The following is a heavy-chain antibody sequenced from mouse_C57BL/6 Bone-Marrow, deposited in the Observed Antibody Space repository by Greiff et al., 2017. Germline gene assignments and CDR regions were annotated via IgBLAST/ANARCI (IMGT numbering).Heavy chain of an antibody. V-gene: IGHV3-6*01. Sequence: EVKLMESGPGLVKPSQSLSLTCSVTGYSITSGYYWNWIRQFPGNKLEWMGYISYDGSNNYNPSLKNRISITRDTSKNQFFLKLNSVTTEDTATYYCARWRLLRGYAMDYWGQGTSVSVSS. CDR1: GYSITSGYY. D-gene: IGHD2-3*01. CDR2: ISYDGSN. CDR3: ARWRLLRGYAMDY. J-gene: IGHJ4*01.